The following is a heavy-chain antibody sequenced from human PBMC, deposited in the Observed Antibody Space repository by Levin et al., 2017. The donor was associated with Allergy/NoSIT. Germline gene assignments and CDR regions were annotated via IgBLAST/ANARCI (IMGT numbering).Heavy chain of an antibody. V-gene: IGHV3-30*02. J-gene: IGHJ4*02. CDR2: ITSNGNNI. CDR1: GFTFSTYG. CDR3: AKAAVAD. Sequence: RAGGSLRLSCTASGFTFSTYGMHWVRQAPGKGLDWVALITSNGNNIYYADSVKGRFTISRDDSKNTLFLQMNSLRPDDTGVYYCAKAAVADWGQGTLVTVSS.